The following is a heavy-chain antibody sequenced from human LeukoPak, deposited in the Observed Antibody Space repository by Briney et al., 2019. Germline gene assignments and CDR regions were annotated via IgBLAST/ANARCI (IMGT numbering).Heavy chain of an antibody. CDR3: ARNEGSMVRGVITLGS. CDR2: LSGGSTTT. V-gene: IGHV3-23*01. Sequence: GGSLRLSCAASGFTFSSYAMIWVRQAPGKGLEWVSTLSGGSTTTYYADSVKGRFTISRDNSKNTLSLQMNSLRAEDTAVYYCARNEGSMVRGVITLGSWGQGTLVTVSS. CDR1: GFTFSSYA. J-gene: IGHJ4*02. D-gene: IGHD3-10*01.